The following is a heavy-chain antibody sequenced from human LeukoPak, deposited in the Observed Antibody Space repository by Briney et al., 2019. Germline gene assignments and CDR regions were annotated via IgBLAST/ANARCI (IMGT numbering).Heavy chain of an antibody. D-gene: IGHD4-23*01. CDR2: IYYTGSI. CDR1: GGSISSNDYY. V-gene: IGHV4-61*08. Sequence: PSETLSLTCTVSGGSISSNDYYWSWIRQPPGRGLEWIGYIYYTGSINYNPSLKSRVTISVDTSKNQFSLKLSSVTAADTAVYYCARGARWNDYWGQGTLVTVSS. CDR3: ARGARWNDY. J-gene: IGHJ4*02.